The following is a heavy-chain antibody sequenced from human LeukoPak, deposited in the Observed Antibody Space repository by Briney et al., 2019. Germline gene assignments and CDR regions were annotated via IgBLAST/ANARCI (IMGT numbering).Heavy chain of an antibody. J-gene: IGHJ4*02. D-gene: IGHD5-18*01. V-gene: IGHV4-59*01. Sequence: SGTLSPTCTVSGGSISSYYWSWIRQPPGKGLEWIGYIYYTGSTYYSPSLKSRVTISVHTTKTQFSLKLNSVTAEDTAVYYCARCGYSYGTGYYFDYWGQGTLVTVSS. CDR2: IYYTGST. CDR1: GGSISSYY. CDR3: ARCGYSYGTGYYFDY.